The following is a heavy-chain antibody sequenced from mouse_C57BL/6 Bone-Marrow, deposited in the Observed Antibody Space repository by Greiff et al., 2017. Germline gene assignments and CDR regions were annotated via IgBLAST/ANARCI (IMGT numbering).Heavy chain of an antibody. V-gene: IGHV1-75*01. CDR3: ASPYYYGSSPFAY. J-gene: IGHJ3*01. CDR2: IFPGSGST. Sequence: QVQLQQSGPELVKPGASVKISCKASGYTFTDYYINWVKQRPGQGLEWIGWIFPGSGSTYYNEKFKGKATITADTSSNTAYLQLSSLTSEDTAIYYCASPYYYGSSPFAYWGQGTLVTVSA. D-gene: IGHD1-1*01. CDR1: GYTFTDYY.